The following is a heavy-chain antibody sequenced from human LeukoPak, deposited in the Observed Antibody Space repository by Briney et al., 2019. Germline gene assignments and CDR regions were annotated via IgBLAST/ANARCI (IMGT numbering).Heavy chain of an antibody. V-gene: IGHV4-39*07. D-gene: IGHD3-10*01. CDR1: GGSISSSSDY. CDR3: ARGTGFGEPLDY. CDR2: IYDSATT. J-gene: IGHJ4*02. Sequence: SETLSLTCTVSGGSISSSSDYWGWIRQPPGKGLEWIASIYDSATTYYNPSLKSRVIISVDTSKNQFSLKLSSVTAADTAVYYCARGTGFGEPLDYWGQGTLVPVSS.